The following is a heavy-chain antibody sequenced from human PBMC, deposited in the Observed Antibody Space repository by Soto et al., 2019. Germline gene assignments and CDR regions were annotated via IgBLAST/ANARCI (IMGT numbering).Heavy chain of an antibody. CDR1: GGSISSSSYY. J-gene: IGHJ5*01. V-gene: IGHV4-39*07. Sequence: SETLSLTCTVSGGSISSSSYYWVWIRQPPGKGLEWIGSIYYSGSTYYNPSLKSRVTISLDTSKNQFSLTLSAVTAADTAMYYCSTRAYDTNGYYRFDPWGQGTLVTVSS. CDR3: STRAYDTNGYYRFDP. D-gene: IGHD3-22*01. CDR2: IYYSGST.